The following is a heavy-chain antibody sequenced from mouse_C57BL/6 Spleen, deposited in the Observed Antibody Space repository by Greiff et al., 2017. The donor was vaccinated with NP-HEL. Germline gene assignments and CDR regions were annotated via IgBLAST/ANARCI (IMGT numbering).Heavy chain of an antibody. CDR2: IFPGSGST. CDR3: ARDGYYGGAMDY. Sequence: VMLVESGPELVKPGASVKISCKASGYTFTDYYINWVKQRPGQGLEWIGWIFPGSGSTYYNEKFKGKATLTVDKSSSTAYMLLSSLTSEDSAVYFCARDGYYGGAMDYWGQGTSVTVSS. V-gene: IGHV1-75*01. J-gene: IGHJ4*01. CDR1: GYTFTDYY. D-gene: IGHD2-3*01.